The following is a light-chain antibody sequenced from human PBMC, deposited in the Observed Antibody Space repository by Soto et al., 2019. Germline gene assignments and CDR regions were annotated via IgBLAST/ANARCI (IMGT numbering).Light chain of an antibody. CDR1: QNIAIY. J-gene: IGKJ1*01. CDR3: QQRADWPWT. V-gene: IGKV3-11*01. CDR2: DTF. Sequence: IVFTQSPATLSFSPGQRATLSCRASQNIAIYLAWYQQKSGQSPRLLIYDTFNRAPGIPDRFSGSGSGTDFTLTISSLEPEDFAVYYCQQRADWPWTFGQGTTVEIK.